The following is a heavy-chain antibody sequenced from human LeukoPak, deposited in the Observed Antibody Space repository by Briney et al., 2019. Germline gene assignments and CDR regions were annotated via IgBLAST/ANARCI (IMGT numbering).Heavy chain of an antibody. CDR3: ARGHYDSIGYGPWFDP. D-gene: IGHD3-22*01. CDR1: SGSISSYY. V-gene: IGHV4-59*01. CDR2: ICSSGST. Sequence: SETLSLTCTVSSGSISSYYWSWIRQPPGKGLEWIGYICSSGSTNYNPSLKSRVTISVDTSKNQFSLRLSSVTAADTAIYYCARGHYDSIGYGPWFDPWGQRILVTVSS. J-gene: IGHJ5*02.